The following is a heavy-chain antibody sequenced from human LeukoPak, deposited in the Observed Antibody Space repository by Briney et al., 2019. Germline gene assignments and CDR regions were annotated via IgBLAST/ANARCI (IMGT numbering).Heavy chain of an antibody. CDR3: AKDRWGAVASFDN. D-gene: IGHD6-19*01. J-gene: IGHJ4*02. Sequence: GGSLRLSCAASGFTFSSYGMNWVRQAPGKGLEWVSGMSGTGGSTYYADSVKGRFTISRDNSKNTLNLQMNSLRAEDTAVYYCAKDRWGAVASFDNWGQGTLVTVSS. V-gene: IGHV3-23*01. CDR2: MSGTGGST. CDR1: GFTFSSYG.